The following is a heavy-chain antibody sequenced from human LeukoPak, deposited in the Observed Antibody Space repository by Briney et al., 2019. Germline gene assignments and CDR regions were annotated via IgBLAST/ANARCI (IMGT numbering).Heavy chain of an antibody. CDR3: ARDGFSQYYYVSSGYYFFDY. CDR1: GFTFSSYE. V-gene: IGHV3-48*03. Sequence: GGSLRLSCAASGFTFSSYEMNWVRQAPGKGLEWVSYVSSGGSTIYYADSVKGRFTISRDNAKNSLYLQMNSLRAEDTAVYYCARDGFSQYYYVSSGYYFFDYWGQGTLVTVSS. J-gene: IGHJ4*02. CDR2: VSSGGSTI. D-gene: IGHD3-22*01.